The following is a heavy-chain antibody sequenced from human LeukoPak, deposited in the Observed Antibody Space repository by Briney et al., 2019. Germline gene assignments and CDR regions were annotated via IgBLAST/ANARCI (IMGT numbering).Heavy chain of an antibody. Sequence: QSGGSLRLSCAASGFTFSSYWMSWVRQAPGKGLEWVANINQDGSAKYYVDSVKGRFTISKDNAKKSLYLLMNSLRDEDTAVYYCARGDYYDSGTSFIDAFDIWGQGTKVTVSS. CDR1: GFTFSSYW. CDR3: ARGDYYDSGTSFIDAFDI. CDR2: INQDGSAK. D-gene: IGHD3-10*01. V-gene: IGHV3-7*01. J-gene: IGHJ3*02.